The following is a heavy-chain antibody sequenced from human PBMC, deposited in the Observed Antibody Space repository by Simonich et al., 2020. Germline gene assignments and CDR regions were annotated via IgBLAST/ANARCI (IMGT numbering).Heavy chain of an antibody. Sequence: EVQLVESVGGLVKPGGSLRLSCAASGFTFSSYSMNWVRQAPGKGLEWVSSISSSSSYIYYADSVKGRFTNSRDNAKNSLFRQMNSRRAEDTAVYYCARWIAVAGTGAYGMDVWGQGTTVTVSS. CDR2: ISSSSSYI. V-gene: IGHV3-21*01. J-gene: IGHJ6*02. D-gene: IGHD6-19*01. CDR3: ARWIAVAGTGAYGMDV. CDR1: GFTFSSYS.